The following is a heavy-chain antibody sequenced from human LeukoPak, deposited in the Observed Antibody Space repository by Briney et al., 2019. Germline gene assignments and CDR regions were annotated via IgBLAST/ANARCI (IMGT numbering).Heavy chain of an antibody. Sequence: AGGSLRLSCAASGFTFSSYGMHWVRQAPGKGLEWVAVISYDGSNKYYADSVKGRFTISRDNSKNTLYPQMNSLRAEDTAVYYCAKREAFDIWGQGTMVTVSS. CDR3: AKREAFDI. J-gene: IGHJ3*02. V-gene: IGHV3-30*18. CDR1: GFTFSSYG. CDR2: ISYDGSNK.